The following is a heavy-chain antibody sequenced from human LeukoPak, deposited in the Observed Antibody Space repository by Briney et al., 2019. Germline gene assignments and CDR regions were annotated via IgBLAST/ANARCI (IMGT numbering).Heavy chain of an antibody. Sequence: PGGSLRLSCAASGFRFSAYALTWVRQTPGKGLEWVANIKEDGSEKYYLDSVKGRFTISRDNAKNSLYLQMNSLRAEDTAVFYCARLPLTARRHFEYWGQGTLVTVSS. CDR3: ARLPLTARRHFEY. V-gene: IGHV3-7*05. CDR2: IKEDGSEK. CDR1: GFRFSAYA. J-gene: IGHJ4*02. D-gene: IGHD5-18*01.